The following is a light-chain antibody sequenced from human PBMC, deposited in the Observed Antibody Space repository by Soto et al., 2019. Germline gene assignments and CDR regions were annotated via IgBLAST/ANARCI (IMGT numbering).Light chain of an antibody. J-gene: IGKJ4*01. CDR1: QSISSY. CDR3: QQYNNWLS. V-gene: IGKV1-39*01. CDR2: GAS. Sequence: DIQMTQSPSSLSASVGDRVTITCRASQSISSYLNWYQQKPGKAPKLLIYGASSFQSGVPSRFSGSGSGTEFTLTISSLQSEDFAVYYCQQYNNWLSFGGGTKVDIK.